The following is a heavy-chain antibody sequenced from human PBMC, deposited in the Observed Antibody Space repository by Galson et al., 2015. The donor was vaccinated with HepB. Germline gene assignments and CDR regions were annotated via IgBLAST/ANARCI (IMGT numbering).Heavy chain of an antibody. V-gene: IGHV3-49*04. J-gene: IGHJ4*02. D-gene: IGHD3-22*01. CDR3: SRVAQYSSGYYYFDF. CDR1: GFTFSSYA. CDR2: IRSKAYTGTP. Sequence: SLRLSCAASGFTFSSYAMSWVCQAPGKGLEWLGFIRSKAYTGTPEYAASVKGRFTISRDDSKSIAYLQMNSVRNEDSAMYFCSRVAQYSSGYYYFDFWGQGTLVTVSS.